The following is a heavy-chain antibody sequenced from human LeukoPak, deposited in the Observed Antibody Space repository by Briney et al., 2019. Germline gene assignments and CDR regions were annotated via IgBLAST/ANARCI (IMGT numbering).Heavy chain of an antibody. CDR2: INPNSGGT. D-gene: IGHD3-22*01. V-gene: IGHV1-2*02. J-gene: IGHJ3*02. CDR3: ARDQSGYYYDDAFDI. CDR1: GYTFTGYY. Sequence: ASVKVSCKASGYTFTGYYMHWVRQAPGQGLEWMGWINPNSGGTNYAQKFQGRVTMTRDTSISTAYMELSRLRSDDTAVYYCARDQSGYYYDDAFDIWGQGTMVTVSS.